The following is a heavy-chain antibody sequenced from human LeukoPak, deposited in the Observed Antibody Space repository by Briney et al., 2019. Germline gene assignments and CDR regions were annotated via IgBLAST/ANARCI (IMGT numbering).Heavy chain of an antibody. CDR1: GYTFTSYG. J-gene: IGHJ4*02. Sequence: ASVKVYCKASGYTFTSYGISWVRQAPGQGLEWMGWISAYNGNTNYAQKLQGRVTMTTDTSTSTAYMELRSLRSDDTAVYYCARDYSVRYYDSSGYYDRFDYWGQGTLVTVSS. CDR3: ARDYSVRYYDSSGYYDRFDY. CDR2: ISAYNGNT. D-gene: IGHD3-22*01. V-gene: IGHV1-18*01.